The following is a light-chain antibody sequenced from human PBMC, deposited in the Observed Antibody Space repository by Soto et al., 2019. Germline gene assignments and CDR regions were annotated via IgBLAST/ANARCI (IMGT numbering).Light chain of an antibody. Sequence: QSALTQPASVSGSPGQSITISCTGTSSDVGSYNLVSWYQQHPGKAPKLMIYEGSKRPSGVSNRFSGSKSGNTASLTISGLQADDAADYYFCSYAGSSIWVFGGGTKLTVL. CDR1: SSDVGSYNL. CDR2: EGS. CDR3: CSYAGSSIWV. V-gene: IGLV2-23*01. J-gene: IGLJ3*02.